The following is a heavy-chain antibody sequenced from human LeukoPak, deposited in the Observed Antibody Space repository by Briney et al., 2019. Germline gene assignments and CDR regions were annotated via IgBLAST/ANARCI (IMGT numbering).Heavy chain of an antibody. CDR3: AKDTTAWWYHRAYMNV. Sequence: GSLRLSCASSGFILSTYALSWVRPAPGGGLEWAAAISGSGDKTYPADPVKGRFTISKDNSENRLSLQTDSLRAEDTAVYFCAKDTTAWWYHRAYMNVWGKGTTVTVSS. V-gene: IGHV3-23*01. J-gene: IGHJ6*03. CDR1: GFILSTYA. D-gene: IGHD2-15*01. CDR2: ISGSGDKT.